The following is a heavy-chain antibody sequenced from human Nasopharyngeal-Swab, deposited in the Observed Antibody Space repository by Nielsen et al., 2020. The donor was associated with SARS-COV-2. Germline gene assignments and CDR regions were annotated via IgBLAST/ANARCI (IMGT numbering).Heavy chain of an antibody. V-gene: IGHV5-51*01. CDR1: GYTFPTYW. J-gene: IGHJ4*02. Sequence: GDSLKISFKVSGYTFPTYWIGWVRQMPGKGLEWMGIIYPGDSDTRYSPSFQGQVTISADKSISTAYLQWSSLKASDTAMYYCARLPGVWGQGTLVTVSS. CDR3: ARLPGV. CDR2: IYPGDSDT.